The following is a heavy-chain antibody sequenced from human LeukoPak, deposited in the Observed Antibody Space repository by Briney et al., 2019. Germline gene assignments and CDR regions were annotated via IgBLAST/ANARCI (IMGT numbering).Heavy chain of an antibody. CDR3: AKGGVPAALFDY. Sequence: GGSLRLSCEASGVTFSTYSMNWVRQAPGKGLEWVSSISGGGGSTYYADSVKGRFSISRDNSKNTLYLQMNSLRAEDTAVYYCAKGGVPAALFDYWGQGTLVTVSS. CDR1: GVTFSTYS. V-gene: IGHV3-23*01. D-gene: IGHD2-2*01. CDR2: ISGGGGST. J-gene: IGHJ4*02.